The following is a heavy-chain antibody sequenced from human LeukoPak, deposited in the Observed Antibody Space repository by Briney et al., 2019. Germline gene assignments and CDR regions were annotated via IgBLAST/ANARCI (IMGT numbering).Heavy chain of an antibody. CDR3: ARGFGKAAANVFGGYTMDV. J-gene: IGHJ6*02. Sequence: ETLSLTCTVSGGSISSGGYYWSWVRQAPGKGLEWVSLIYTGGSTYYADSVRGRFTISRDNSKNTLYLQMNSLRPEDTAVYYCARGFGKAAANVFGGYTMDVWGQGTRSPSP. CDR1: GGSISSGGYY. CDR2: IYTGGST. V-gene: IGHV3-66*02. D-gene: IGHD6-13*01.